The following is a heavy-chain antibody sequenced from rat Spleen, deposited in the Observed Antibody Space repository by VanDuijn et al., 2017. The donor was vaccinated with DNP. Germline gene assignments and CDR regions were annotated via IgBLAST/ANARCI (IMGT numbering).Heavy chain of an antibody. CDR2: ISTNGGTT. J-gene: IGHJ2*01. V-gene: IGHV5-27*01. Sequence: EVQLVESGGGLVQPGGSLRLSCAASGFTFSNYGMAWVRQAPKKSLEWVATISTNGGTTYYRDAVKGRFTISRDNAKSTIYLQMDSLRSEDTATYYCTTESAGLRVWDYWGQGVMGTVSS. CDR1: GFTFSNYG. D-gene: IGHD1-4*01. CDR3: TTESAGLRVWDY.